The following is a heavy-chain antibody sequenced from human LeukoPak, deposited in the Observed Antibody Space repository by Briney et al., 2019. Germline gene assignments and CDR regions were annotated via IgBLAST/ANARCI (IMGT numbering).Heavy chain of an antibody. V-gene: IGHV1-8*02. CDR3: ASRRAYSGYDI. Sequence: RASVKVSCKASGYTFTGYYMHWVRQAPGQGLEWMGWMNPNSGNTGYAQKFQGRVTMTRNTSISTAYMELSSLRSEDTAVYYCASRRAYSGYDIWGQGTLVTVSS. J-gene: IGHJ4*02. D-gene: IGHD5-12*01. CDR2: MNPNSGNT. CDR1: GYTFTGYY.